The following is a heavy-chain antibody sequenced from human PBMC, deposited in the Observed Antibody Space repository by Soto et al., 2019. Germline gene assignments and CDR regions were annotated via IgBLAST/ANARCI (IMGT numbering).Heavy chain of an antibody. CDR1: GYSFTTYW. CDR3: ARARVSTPRLEDPFDI. CDR2: IYPGDSDA. V-gene: IGHV5-51*01. J-gene: IGHJ3*02. D-gene: IGHD5-12*01. Sequence: RESLKISCKGSGYSFTTYWLAWVRQMPGKGLEYMGIIYPGDSDARYSPSFQGQVTISADKSISTAYLQWTSLKASDTAIYYCARARVSTPRLEDPFDIWGQGTMVTVSS.